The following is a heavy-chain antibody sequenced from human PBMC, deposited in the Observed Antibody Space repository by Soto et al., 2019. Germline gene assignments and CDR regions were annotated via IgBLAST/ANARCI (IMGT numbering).Heavy chain of an antibody. CDR1: GFTFSSYG. Sequence: QVQLVESGGGVVQPGRSLRLSCAASGFTFSSYGMHWVRQAPGKGLEWVAVIWYDGSNKYYADSVKGRFTISRDNSKKTLYLQGKSLRAEDTAVYYRARDVSPGRRTDDYVWVSYPDFDSWGQGTLVTVSS. V-gene: IGHV3-33*01. J-gene: IGHJ4*02. CDR2: IWYDGSNK. CDR3: ARDVSPGRRTDDYVWVSYPDFDS. D-gene: IGHD3-16*01.